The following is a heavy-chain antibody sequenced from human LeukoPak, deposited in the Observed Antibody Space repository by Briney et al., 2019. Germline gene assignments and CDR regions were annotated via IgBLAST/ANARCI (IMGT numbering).Heavy chain of an antibody. CDR1: GGTFSSYA. CDR2: IIPIFGTA. CDR3: ARDRNDFWSGYLDY. J-gene: IGHJ4*02. Sequence: SVKVSCKASGGTFSSYAIGWVRQAPGQGLEWMGGIIPIFGTANYAQKFQGRVTITADESTSTAYMELSSLRSEDTAVYYCARDRNDFWSGYLDYWGQGTLVTVSS. V-gene: IGHV1-69*01. D-gene: IGHD3-3*01.